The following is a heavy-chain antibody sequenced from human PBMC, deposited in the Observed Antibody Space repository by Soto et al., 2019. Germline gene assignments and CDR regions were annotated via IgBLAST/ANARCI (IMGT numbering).Heavy chain of an antibody. Sequence: QVQLQESGPGLVKPSETLSLTCTVSGGSISSYYWSWIRQPPGKGLEWIGYIYYSGSTNYNPSLKRRVTISVDTSKNQFSLKLSSVTADTAVYYCARAKAPLYSSSWYWFDPWGQGTLVTVSS. CDR1: GGSISSYY. CDR2: IYYSGST. D-gene: IGHD6-13*01. CDR3: ARAKAPLYSSSWYWFDP. V-gene: IGHV4-59*08. J-gene: IGHJ5*02.